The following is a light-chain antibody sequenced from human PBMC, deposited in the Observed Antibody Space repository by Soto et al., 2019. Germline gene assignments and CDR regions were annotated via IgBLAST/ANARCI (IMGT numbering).Light chain of an antibody. CDR2: SNN. V-gene: IGLV1-44*01. Sequence: QSVLTQPPSASGTPGQRVTISCSGSSSNIGGNTVTWYQQLPGTAPKLLIYSNNQRPSGVPDRFSGSKSGTSASLAISGLQSEDEADYYCAAWDDSLNGYWVFGGGTKLTVL. CDR1: SSNIGGNT. CDR3: AAWDDSLNGYWV. J-gene: IGLJ3*02.